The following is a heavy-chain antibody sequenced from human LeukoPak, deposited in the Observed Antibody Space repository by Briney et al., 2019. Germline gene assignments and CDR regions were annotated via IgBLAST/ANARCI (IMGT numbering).Heavy chain of an antibody. Sequence: SETLSLTCTVSGASISSYYWSWIRQPPGKGLEWIGEIYYSGSTNNNPSLKSRVTISVDTPKNQFSLKLSSVTAADTAVYYCARADSSGMYYIDYWGQGTLVTVSS. D-gene: IGHD6-19*01. J-gene: IGHJ4*02. V-gene: IGHV4-59*01. CDR3: ARADSSGMYYIDY. CDR2: IYYSGST. CDR1: GASISSYY.